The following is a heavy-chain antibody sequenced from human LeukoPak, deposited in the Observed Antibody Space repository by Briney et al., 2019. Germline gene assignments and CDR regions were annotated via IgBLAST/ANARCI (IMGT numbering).Heavy chain of an antibody. CDR3: ARGPYYYGSGSNNWFDP. V-gene: IGHV4-30-2*01. CDR1: AGSISCGCYS. J-gene: IGHJ5*02. Sequence: SETLSLTCAVSAGSISCGCYSWSWILQPPGKGLEWFGYIYHSGSTYYNPSLKSRVPISVDRSQDPFSLKLSSVTAADTAVYYCARGPYYYGSGSNNWFDPWGQGTLVTVSS. D-gene: IGHD3-10*01. CDR2: IYHSGST.